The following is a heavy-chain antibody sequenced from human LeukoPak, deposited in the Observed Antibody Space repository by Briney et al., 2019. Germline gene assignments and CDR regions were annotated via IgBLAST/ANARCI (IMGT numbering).Heavy chain of an antibody. CDR3: ATDYYDSSGYYYPLDY. J-gene: IGHJ4*02. CDR2: FDPEDGET. D-gene: IGHD3-22*01. Sequence: ASVKVSFTVSGYTLTELSMHWVRQAPGKGLEWMGGFDPEDGETIYAQKFQGRVTMTEDTSTDTAYMELSSLRSEDTAVYYCATDYYDSSGYYYPLDYWGQGTLVTVSS. V-gene: IGHV1-24*01. CDR1: GYTLTELS.